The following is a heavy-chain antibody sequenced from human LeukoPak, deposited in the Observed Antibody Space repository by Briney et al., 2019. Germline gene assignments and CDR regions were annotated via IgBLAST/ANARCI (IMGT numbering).Heavy chain of an antibody. Sequence: GGSLRLSCAASGFTVSSNYMTWVRQPPGKGLEWVSVSYLGGTIGYADSVKGRFTISRDNSRNTLYLQMDSLRVEDTAVYYCASGPFYSEVGDQRHYEGQGIPVTVSS. D-gene: IGHD2-21*02. J-gene: IGHJ4*02. V-gene: IGHV3-66*01. CDR1: GFTVSSNY. CDR3: ASGPFYSEVGDQRHY. CDR2: SYLGGTI.